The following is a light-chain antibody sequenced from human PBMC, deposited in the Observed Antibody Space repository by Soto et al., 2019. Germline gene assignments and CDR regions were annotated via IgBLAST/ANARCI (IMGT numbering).Light chain of an antibody. CDR3: QQFHRYPVT. Sequence: DIQMTQSPSTLSASVGDRVTITCRASQSIDSWLAWYQQKPGKAPNLLIYKASSLESEVPSRFSGSGSGTEFTLTISSLQPDDSATYYCQQFHRYPVTFGQGTKVEI. V-gene: IGKV1-5*03. CDR2: KAS. CDR1: QSIDSW. J-gene: IGKJ1*01.